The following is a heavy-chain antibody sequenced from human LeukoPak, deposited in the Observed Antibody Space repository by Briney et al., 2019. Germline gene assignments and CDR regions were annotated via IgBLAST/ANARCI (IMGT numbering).Heavy chain of an antibody. Sequence: PSETLSLTCTVSGGSISTSTYYWGWIRQPPGKGLEWIGYIYYSGSTNYNPSLKSRVTISVDTSKNQFSLKLSSVTAADTAVYYCARLITMVRGVIESLFDPWGQGTLVTVSS. J-gene: IGHJ5*02. D-gene: IGHD3-10*01. CDR3: ARLITMVRGVIESLFDP. CDR2: IYYSGST. V-gene: IGHV4-61*05. CDR1: GGSISTSTYY.